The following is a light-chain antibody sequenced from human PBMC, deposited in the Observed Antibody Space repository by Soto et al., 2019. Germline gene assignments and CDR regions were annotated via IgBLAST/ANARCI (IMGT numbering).Light chain of an antibody. V-gene: IGLV2-14*03. CDR1: SSDVGAYEH. CDR3: SSYSTTNILV. CDR2: DVN. J-gene: IGLJ1*01. Sequence: QSALTQPASVSGSPGQLVTISCTGASSDVGAYEHVSWYQQHPGRAPKLILYDVNNRPSGVSNHFSGSKSGNTASLVISGLQANDEADYYCSSYSTTNILVFGSGTKVTVL.